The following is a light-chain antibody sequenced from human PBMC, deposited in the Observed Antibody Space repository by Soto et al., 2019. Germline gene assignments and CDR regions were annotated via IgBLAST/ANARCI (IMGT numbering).Light chain of an antibody. J-gene: IGKJ5*01. V-gene: IGKV3-20*01. CDR3: QQYGSSRSIT. CDR2: GAS. CDR1: QSVSSNY. Sequence: ESVLTQSPGTLSLSPGERATLSCRASQSVSSNYLAWYQHKPGQAPRLLIYGASSRDTGIPDRFSGSESGTNFTITISRLEPEDFAVYYCQQYGSSRSITFGQGTRLEIK.